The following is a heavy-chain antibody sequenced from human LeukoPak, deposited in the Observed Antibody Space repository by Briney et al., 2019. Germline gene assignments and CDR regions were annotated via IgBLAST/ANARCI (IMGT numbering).Heavy chain of an antibody. CDR2: IYTSENT. J-gene: IGHJ6*03. Sequence: PSETLSLTCTVSGGYIGSYYWSWIRQPAGKGLAWIGRIYTSENTDYNPSLKSRVTMSVDMSTSQFSLRLTSVTAADTAVYYCAREGDYGDYSKSFYYMDVWGKGTTVTVSS. V-gene: IGHV4-4*07. CDR3: AREGDYGDYSKSFYYMDV. D-gene: IGHD4-17*01. CDR1: GGYIGSYY.